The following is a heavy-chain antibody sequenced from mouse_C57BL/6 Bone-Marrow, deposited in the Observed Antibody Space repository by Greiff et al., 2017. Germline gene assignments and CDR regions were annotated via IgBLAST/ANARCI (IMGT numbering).Heavy chain of an antibody. CDR3: ANGHYYAMEY. Sequence: EVQLQQSGPELVKPGASVKISCKASGYSFTGYYMNWVKQSPEKSLEWIGEINPSTGGTTYNQKFKAKATLTVDKSSSTAYMQLKSLTSEDSAVYYCANGHYYAMEYWGQGTSVTVSS. D-gene: IGHD1-2*01. CDR1: GYSFTGYY. CDR2: INPSTGGT. V-gene: IGHV1-42*01. J-gene: IGHJ4*01.